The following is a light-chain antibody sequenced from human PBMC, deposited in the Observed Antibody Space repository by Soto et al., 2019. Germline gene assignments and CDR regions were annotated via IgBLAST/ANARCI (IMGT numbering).Light chain of an antibody. V-gene: IGKV3-15*01. CDR3: QQYNNWPPVT. J-gene: IGKJ2*01. CDR2: GAS. Sequence: EIVMTQSPATLSVSPGERATLSCRASQSVSNNFAWYQQKPGQTPRLLIYGASTRATGIPVRFSGSGSGTEFTLTISSLQYEDFAVYYCQQYNNWPPVTFGQGTKLEIK. CDR1: QSVSNN.